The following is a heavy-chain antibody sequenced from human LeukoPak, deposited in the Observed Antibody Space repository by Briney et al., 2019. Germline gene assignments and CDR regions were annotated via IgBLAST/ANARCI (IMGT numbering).Heavy chain of an antibody. V-gene: IGHV3-7*01. CDR1: GFTFFNYW. D-gene: IGHD1-1*01. Sequence: PGGSLRLSCAASGFTFFNYWMSWVRQAPGKGLEWVANINLEGSQKYYVDSLKGRFTISRDNANNLLYLQMNSLRAEDTAVYYCARELNGAFDPWGQGTLVTVSS. CDR2: INLEGSQK. CDR3: ARELNGAFDP. J-gene: IGHJ5*02.